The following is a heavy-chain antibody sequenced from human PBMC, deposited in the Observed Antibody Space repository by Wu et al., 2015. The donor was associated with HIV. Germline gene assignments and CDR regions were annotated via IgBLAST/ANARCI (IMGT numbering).Heavy chain of an antibody. D-gene: IGHD2-15*01. CDR2: INPNSGGT. CDR1: GYTFTGYY. V-gene: IGHV1-2*02. J-gene: IGHJ5*02. Sequence: QVQLVQSGAEVKKPGASVKVSCKASGYTFTGYYMHWVRQAPGQGLEWMGWINPNSGGTNYAQKFQGRVTMTRDTSISTAYMELSRLRSDDTAVYYCARDNGEYCSGGSCYSWNWFDPWGQGTLVTVSS. CDR3: ARDNGEYCSGGSCYSWNWFDP.